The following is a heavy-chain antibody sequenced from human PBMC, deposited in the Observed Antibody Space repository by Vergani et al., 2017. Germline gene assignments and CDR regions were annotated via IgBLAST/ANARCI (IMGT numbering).Heavy chain of an antibody. Sequence: QVHLVESGGGVVQPGRSLRLSCVVSGFTSSYYGTHWVRQAPGKGLEWVAVISYDGTQNYYADSVKRRFTIYGDNSNSTLYLQMNRLGTEDTAVYYCATKSCVTAGCHIGYFGDWGQGTLVTVSS. CDR1: GFTSSYYG. V-gene: IGHV3-30*03. CDR3: ATKSCVTAGCHIGYFGD. D-gene: IGHD3-10*01. J-gene: IGHJ1*01. CDR2: ISYDGTQN.